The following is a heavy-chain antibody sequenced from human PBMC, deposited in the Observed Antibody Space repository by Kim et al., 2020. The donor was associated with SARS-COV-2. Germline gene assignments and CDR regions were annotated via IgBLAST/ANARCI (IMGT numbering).Heavy chain of an antibody. V-gene: IGHV3-23*01. D-gene: IGHD6-13*01. Sequence: GGSLRLSCAASGFTFSSYAMSWVRQAPGKGLEWVSAISGSGGSTYYADSVKGRFTISRDNSKNTLYLQMNSLRAEDTAVYYCAKDFGIAAAGTFGVEDYYYYGMDVWGQGTTVTVSS. J-gene: IGHJ6*02. CDR2: ISGSGGST. CDR1: GFTFSSYA. CDR3: AKDFGIAAAGTFGVEDYYYYGMDV.